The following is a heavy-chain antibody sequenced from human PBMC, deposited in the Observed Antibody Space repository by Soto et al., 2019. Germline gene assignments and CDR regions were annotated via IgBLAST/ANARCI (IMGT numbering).Heavy chain of an antibody. CDR3: AREGPYYDFWSGSKGWFDH. CDR1: GGSFSGYY. Sequence: QVQLQQWGAGLLKPSETLSLTCAVYGGSFSGYYWSWIRQPPGKGLEWIGEINHSGSTNYNPSLKSRVTISVDTSKNQFSLKLSSVTAADTAVYYCAREGPYYDFWSGSKGWFDHWGQGTLVTVSS. V-gene: IGHV4-34*01. CDR2: INHSGST. J-gene: IGHJ5*02. D-gene: IGHD3-3*01.